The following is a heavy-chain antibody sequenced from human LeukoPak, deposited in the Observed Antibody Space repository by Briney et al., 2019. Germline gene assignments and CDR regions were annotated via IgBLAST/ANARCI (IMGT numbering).Heavy chain of an antibody. V-gene: IGHV4-30-2*01. CDR2: IHHSGST. CDR1: GGSISSGGYS. J-gene: IGHJ5*02. D-gene: IGHD1-1*01. Sequence: SQTLSLTCAVSGGSISSGGYSWSWIRQPPGTGLEWIGYIHHSGSTYYNPSLKSRVTISVDRSKNQFSLKLSSVTAADTAVYYCARELEHNWFDPWGQGTLVTVSS. CDR3: ARELEHNWFDP.